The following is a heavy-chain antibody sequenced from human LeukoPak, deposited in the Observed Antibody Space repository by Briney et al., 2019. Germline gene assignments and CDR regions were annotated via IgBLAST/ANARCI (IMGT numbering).Heavy chain of an antibody. V-gene: IGHV4-39*01. CDR2: IYYGGST. Sequence: PSETLSLTCTVSGGSISSSSYYWGWIRQPPGKGLEWIGSIYYGGSTYYNPSLKSRVTISVDTSKNQFSLKLSSVTAADTAVYYCARLSGLVLDPYYYYYYYMDVWGKGTTVTVSS. J-gene: IGHJ6*03. CDR1: GGSISSSSYY. D-gene: IGHD6-6*01. CDR3: ARLSGLVLDPYYYYYYYMDV.